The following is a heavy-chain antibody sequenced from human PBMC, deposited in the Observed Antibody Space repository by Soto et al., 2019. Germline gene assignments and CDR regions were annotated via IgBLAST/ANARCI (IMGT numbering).Heavy chain of an antibody. Sequence: QMHLVESGGGLVKPGGSLRLSCEASGFTFSNHYMAWIRQAPGKGLEWVSYISTSGTSTFYADSVKGRFTISRDNAKDSLFLQMNSLRVDDTAVYYCAKDMSYYDSSGYYSGYYYYGVDVWGQGTTVTVSS. CDR1: GFTFSNHY. CDR2: ISTSGTST. CDR3: AKDMSYYDSSGYYSGYYYYGVDV. V-gene: IGHV3-11*01. J-gene: IGHJ6*02. D-gene: IGHD3-22*01.